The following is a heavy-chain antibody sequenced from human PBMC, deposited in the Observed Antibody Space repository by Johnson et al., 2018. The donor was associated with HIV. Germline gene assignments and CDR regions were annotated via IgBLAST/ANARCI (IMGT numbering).Heavy chain of an antibody. CDR3: ARGMYYNFWSGYGIRWDAFDI. CDR1: GFTITTYG. CDR2: IWYDGSNK. J-gene: IGHJ3*02. D-gene: IGHD3-3*01. V-gene: IGHV3-33*01. Sequence: VQLVESGGGVVQPGRSLSLSCVASGFTITTYGMHWVRQAPGKGLEWVAVIWYDGSNKYYADSVKGRFTISREDAKNSLYLQMNSLSAGDTAVYYCARGMYYNFWSGYGIRWDAFDIWGQGTMVTVSS.